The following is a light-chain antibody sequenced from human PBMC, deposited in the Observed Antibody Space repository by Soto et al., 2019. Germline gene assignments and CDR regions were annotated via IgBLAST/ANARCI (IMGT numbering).Light chain of an antibody. J-gene: IGKJ2*01. V-gene: IGKV1-6*01. CDR1: QGIRNA. CDR2: AAS. CDR3: LQDYNYPRT. Sequence: AIQMTQSPSSLSAFVGDRVTITCRASQGIRNALAWYQQKPGEAPKLLIFAASTLQSGVPSRFSGSGSGTHFTLTIRGLRPEDFATYYCLQDYNYPRTFGQGTKLEVK.